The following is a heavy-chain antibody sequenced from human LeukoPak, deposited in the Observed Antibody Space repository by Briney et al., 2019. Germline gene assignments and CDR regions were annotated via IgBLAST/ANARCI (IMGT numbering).Heavy chain of an antibody. Sequence: GGSLRLSCAASGFTFSNYALSWVRQAPGKELEWVSYISSSGSTIYYADSVKGRFTISRDNAKNSLYLQMNSLRAEDTAVYYCAELGITMIGGVWGKGTTVTISS. V-gene: IGHV3-48*03. J-gene: IGHJ6*04. D-gene: IGHD3-10*02. CDR3: AELGITMIGGV. CDR2: ISSSGSTI. CDR1: GFTFSNYA.